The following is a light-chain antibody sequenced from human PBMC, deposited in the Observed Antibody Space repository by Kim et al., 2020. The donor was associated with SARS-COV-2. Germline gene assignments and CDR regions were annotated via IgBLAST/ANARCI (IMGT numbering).Light chain of an antibody. CDR1: SIDVGGYNY. CDR3: SSYTSSSTLYV. Sequence: SITISCTGTSIDVGGYNYVSWYQQHPGKAPKLMIYDVSNRPSGVSNRFSGSKSGNTASLTISGLQAEDEADYYCSSYTSSSTLYVFGTGTKVTVL. CDR2: DVS. J-gene: IGLJ1*01. V-gene: IGLV2-14*03.